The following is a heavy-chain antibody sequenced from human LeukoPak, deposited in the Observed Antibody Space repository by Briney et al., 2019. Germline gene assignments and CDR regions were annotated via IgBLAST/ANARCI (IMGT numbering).Heavy chain of an antibody. CDR3: AKTGQFEN. Sequence: QPGGSLRLSCAASGFTFSSYGMHWVRQAPGQGLEWVSFIGGGGGSTVYADSVKGRFTISRDNSKNALYLQMNSLRADDTAIYYCAKTGQFENWGQGTLVTVSS. V-gene: IGHV3-23*01. D-gene: IGHD2-8*02. J-gene: IGHJ4*02. CDR1: GFTFSSYG. CDR2: IGGGGGST.